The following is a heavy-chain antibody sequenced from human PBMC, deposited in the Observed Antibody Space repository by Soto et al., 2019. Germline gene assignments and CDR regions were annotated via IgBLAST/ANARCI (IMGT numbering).Heavy chain of an antibody. D-gene: IGHD5-18*01. CDR1: GFTFNSHT. Sequence: GGSLRLSCEASGFTFNSHTMHWVRQAPGMRPEWISSISLSSSYTYYAESVKGRFTISRDNAKNTLYLQMNSLRAEDTAVYYCAKDSQPVQLWSSPLYWGQGTLVTVSS. CDR3: AKDSQPVQLWSSPLY. J-gene: IGHJ4*02. CDR2: ISLSSSYT. V-gene: IGHV3-21*04.